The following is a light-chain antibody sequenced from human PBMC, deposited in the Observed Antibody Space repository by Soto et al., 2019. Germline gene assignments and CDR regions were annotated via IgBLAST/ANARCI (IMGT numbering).Light chain of an antibody. CDR1: QSVSSSY. CDR3: QHFGGTTFT. Sequence: EIVLTQSPVTLSLSPGERATLSCRASQSVSSSYLAWYQQKPGQAPRLLIYGASSRATGIPDRFSGSGSGTDFTLTISRLEPEDSAVYYCQHFGGTTFTFGQGTRLEIK. J-gene: IGKJ5*01. CDR2: GAS. V-gene: IGKV3-20*01.